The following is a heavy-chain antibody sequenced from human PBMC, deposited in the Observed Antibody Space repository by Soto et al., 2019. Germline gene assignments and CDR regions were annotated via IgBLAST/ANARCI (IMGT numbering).Heavy chain of an antibody. V-gene: IGHV3-30*03. Sequence: LRLSCAATGFTFSSYGMHWVRQAPGKGLEWVAVISYDGSNKYYADSVKGRFTISRDNSKNTLYLQMNSLRAEDTAVYYCAWAITPSSSPISSDYWGQGTLVTVSS. CDR2: ISYDGSNK. J-gene: IGHJ4*02. CDR1: GFTFSSYG. CDR3: AWAITPSSSPISSDY. D-gene: IGHD1-20*01.